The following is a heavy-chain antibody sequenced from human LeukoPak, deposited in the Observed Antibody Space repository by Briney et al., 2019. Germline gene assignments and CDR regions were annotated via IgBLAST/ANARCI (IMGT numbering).Heavy chain of an antibody. J-gene: IGHJ4*02. Sequence: GGSLRLSCAASGFTFSGYAMSWVRQAPGKGLEWVSAISDDAGSTYHADSVKGRFTISRDNSKNTLYLQMNSLRADDTAVYYCAKQIEYSSSSAYLDWWGRGAL. CDR3: AKQIEYSSSSAYLDW. CDR1: GFTFSGYA. D-gene: IGHD6-6*01. V-gene: IGHV3-23*01. CDR2: ISDDAGST.